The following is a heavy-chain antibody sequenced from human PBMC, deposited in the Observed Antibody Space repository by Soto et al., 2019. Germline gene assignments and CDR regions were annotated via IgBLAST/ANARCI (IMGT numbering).Heavy chain of an antibody. V-gene: IGHV3-30*18. CDR1: GFTFSSYG. J-gene: IGHJ4*02. CDR3: AKGMVWLELELRTGL. D-gene: IGHD1-7*01. Sequence: PGGSLRLCCAASGFTFSSYGMHWVRQAPGKGLEWVAVISYDGSNKYYADSVKGRFTISRDNSKNTLYLQMNSLRAEDTAVYYCAKGMVWLELELRTGLWGQGTLVTVSS. CDR2: ISYDGSNK.